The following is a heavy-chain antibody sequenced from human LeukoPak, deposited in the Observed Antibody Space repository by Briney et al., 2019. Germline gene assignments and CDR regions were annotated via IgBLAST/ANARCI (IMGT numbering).Heavy chain of an antibody. D-gene: IGHD6-13*01. Sequence: SGGSLRLSCAASGFTVSSNYMSWVRQAPGKGLEWVSVIYNGGSTYYADSVKGRFTISRDNSGNTLYLQMSSLRVEDTAVYYCAKPAYYTSWYWTPPPHYWGQGTLVIVSS. CDR2: IYNGGST. J-gene: IGHJ4*02. CDR1: GFTVSSNY. V-gene: IGHV3-53*01. CDR3: AKPAYYTSWYWTPPPHY.